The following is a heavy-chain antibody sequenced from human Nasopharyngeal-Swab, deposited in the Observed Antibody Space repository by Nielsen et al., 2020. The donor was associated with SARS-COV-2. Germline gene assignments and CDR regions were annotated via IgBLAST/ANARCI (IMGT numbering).Heavy chain of an antibody. CDR1: GFTFSSYS. J-gene: IGHJ4*02. CDR2: ISSSSSYI. V-gene: IGHV3-21*01. Sequence: GESLKISCAASGFTFSSYSMNWVRQAPGKGLEWVSSISSSSSYIYYADSVKGRFTIPRDNAKNSLYLQMNSLRAEDTAVYYCARDWRYSSSWYTATFDYWGQGTLVTVSS. CDR3: ARDWRYSSSWYTATFDY. D-gene: IGHD6-13*01.